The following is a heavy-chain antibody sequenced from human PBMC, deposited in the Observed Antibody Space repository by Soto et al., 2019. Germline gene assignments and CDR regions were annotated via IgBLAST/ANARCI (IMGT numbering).Heavy chain of an antibody. Sequence: QVQLQESGPGLVKPSQTLSLTCTVSGGSISSGDYYWSWIRQPPGKGLEWIGYIYYSGSTYYNPSLKSRVTISVDTSKNQFSLKLSSVTAADTAVYYCARVAPAYCTNGVCLLFDYWGQGTLVTVSS. CDR3: ARVAPAYCTNGVCLLFDY. J-gene: IGHJ4*02. D-gene: IGHD2-8*01. V-gene: IGHV4-30-4*01. CDR2: IYYSGST. CDR1: GGSISSGDYY.